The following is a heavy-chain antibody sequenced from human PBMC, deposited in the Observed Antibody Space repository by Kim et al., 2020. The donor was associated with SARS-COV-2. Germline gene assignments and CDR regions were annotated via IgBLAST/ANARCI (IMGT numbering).Heavy chain of an antibody. Sequence: ASVKVSCKASGYTFTSYYMHWVRQAPGQGLEWMGIINPSGGSTSYAQKFQGRVTMTRDTSTSTVYMEPSSLRSEDTAVYYCAREGEGGATFDYWGQGTLVTVSS. D-gene: IGHD1-26*01. V-gene: IGHV1-46*01. CDR1: GYTFTSYY. CDR3: AREGEGGATFDY. J-gene: IGHJ4*02. CDR2: INPSGGST.